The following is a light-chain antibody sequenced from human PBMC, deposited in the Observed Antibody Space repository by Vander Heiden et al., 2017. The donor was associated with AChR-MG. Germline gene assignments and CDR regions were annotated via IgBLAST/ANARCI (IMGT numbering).Light chain of an antibody. CDR3: QQRNDWPIT. CDR2: DGS. CDR1: QSISSD. V-gene: IGKV3-11*01. Sequence: EIWLTQSPAILSSSPGQRATLSCRASQSISSDLPWYQQKPGQAPRLLIVDGSKRAAGIPSRFGGSWSGAFFILTSSSLEPEVAALYHCQQRNDWPITFGQGTRLEI. J-gene: IGKJ5*01.